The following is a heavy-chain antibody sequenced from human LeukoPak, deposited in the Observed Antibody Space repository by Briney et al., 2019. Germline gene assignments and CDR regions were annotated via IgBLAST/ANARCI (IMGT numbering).Heavy chain of an antibody. Sequence: PGGSLRLSCAASGFIFSNYEMNWVRQAPGKGLEWVSYISSSGSTIYYVDSVKGRFTISRDNAKNSLYLEMNSLRAGDTAVYYCAPLYCSGGSCYSHAFDIWGQGTMVIVSS. D-gene: IGHD2-15*01. J-gene: IGHJ3*02. V-gene: IGHV3-48*03. CDR2: ISSSGSTI. CDR3: APLYCSGGSCYSHAFDI. CDR1: GFIFSNYE.